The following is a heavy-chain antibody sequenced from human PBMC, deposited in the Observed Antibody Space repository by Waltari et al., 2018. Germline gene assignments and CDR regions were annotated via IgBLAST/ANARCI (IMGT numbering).Heavy chain of an antibody. V-gene: IGHV4-59*01. D-gene: IGHD6-13*01. Sequence: QVQLQESGPGLVKPSETLSLTCTVSGGSISSYYWSWIRQPPGKGLEWIGYIYYSGSTNYNPSLKSRVTISVDTSKNQFSLKLSSVTAADTAVYYCARGGPYSSSWYGAFDIWGQGTMVTVSS. CDR1: GGSISSYY. CDR2: IYYSGST. CDR3: ARGGPYSSSWYGAFDI. J-gene: IGHJ3*02.